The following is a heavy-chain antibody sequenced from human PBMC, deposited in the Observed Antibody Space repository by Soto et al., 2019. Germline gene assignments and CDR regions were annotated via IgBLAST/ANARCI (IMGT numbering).Heavy chain of an antibody. Sequence: GGSLRLSCAASGFTFSSYAMSWVRQAPGKGLEWVSGISGSGGVTYYADSVRGRFTISRDNTKNTLYLQVESLRAEDTAVYYCASGRYDSSAYAHDYWGQGTLVTVSS. V-gene: IGHV3-23*01. J-gene: IGHJ4*02. D-gene: IGHD3-22*01. CDR1: GFTFSSYA. CDR2: ISGSGGVT. CDR3: ASGRYDSSAYAHDY.